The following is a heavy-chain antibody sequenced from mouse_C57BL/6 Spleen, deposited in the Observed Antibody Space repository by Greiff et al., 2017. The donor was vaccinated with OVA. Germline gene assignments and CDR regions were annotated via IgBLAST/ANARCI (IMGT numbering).Heavy chain of an antibody. CDR1: GYTFTDYN. CDR3: ASSRTGPFTY. V-gene: IGHV1-22*01. J-gene: IGHJ3*01. Sequence: EVQLQQSGPELVKPGASVKMSCKASGYTFTDYNMHWVKQSHGKSLEWIGYINPNNGGTRYNQKFKGKATLTVNKSSSTAYMELRSLTSEDAAVYYCASSRTGPFTYWGQGTLVTVSA. CDR2: INPNNGGT. D-gene: IGHD4-1*01.